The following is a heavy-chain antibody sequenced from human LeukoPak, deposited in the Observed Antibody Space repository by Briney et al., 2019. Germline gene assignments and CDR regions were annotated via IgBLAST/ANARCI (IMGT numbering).Heavy chain of an antibody. CDR2: IYYSGST. V-gene: IGHV4-59*01. Sequence: ASETLSLTCTVPGGSISSYYWSWIRQPPGKGLEWIGYIYYSGSTNYNPSPKSRVTISVDTSKNQFSLKLSSETAAEKAVYYCARDSGYSHCLDYWGQGTLVTVSS. J-gene: IGHJ4*02. CDR3: ARDSGYSHCLDY. D-gene: IGHD5-18*01. CDR1: GGSISSYY.